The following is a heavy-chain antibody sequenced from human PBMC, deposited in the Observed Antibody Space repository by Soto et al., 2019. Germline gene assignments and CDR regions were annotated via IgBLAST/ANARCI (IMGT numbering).Heavy chain of an antibody. D-gene: IGHD2-8*01. Sequence: GGSLRLSCAASGFTFSSYAMHWVRQAPGKGLEWVAVISYDGSNKYYADSVKGRFTISRDNSKNTLYVQMNSLRPEDTAVYYCARAPDIVLIRAYYYYGMDVWG. J-gene: IGHJ6*01. CDR3: ARAPDIVLIRAYYYYGMDV. V-gene: IGHV3-30-3*01. CDR2: ISYDGSNK. CDR1: GFTFSSYA.